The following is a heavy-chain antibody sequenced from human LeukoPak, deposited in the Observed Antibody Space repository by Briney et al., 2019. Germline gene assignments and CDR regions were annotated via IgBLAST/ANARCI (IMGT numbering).Heavy chain of an antibody. Sequence: SETLSLTCTVSGGSISGFYWSWIRQPPGKGLEWIGYMDKSGSTSYNPSLKSRVTISVDTSKNQFSLKLSPVTAADTAVYYCARDYSKGGGFDFWGQGTLVTVSS. J-gene: IGHJ4*02. CDR3: ARDYSKGGGFDF. V-gene: IGHV4-59*01. CDR2: MDKSGST. D-gene: IGHD4-11*01. CDR1: GGSISGFY.